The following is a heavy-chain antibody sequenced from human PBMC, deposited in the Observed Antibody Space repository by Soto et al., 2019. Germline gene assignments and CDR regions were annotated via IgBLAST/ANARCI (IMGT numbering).Heavy chain of an antibody. D-gene: IGHD6-13*01. V-gene: IGHV6-1*01. CDR1: GDSVSSNSAA. J-gene: IGHJ6*02. Sequence: QTLSVPWAISGDSVSSNSAACNLIRQSPSRGLEWLGRTYYRSKWYNDYAVSVKSRITINPDTSKNQFSLQLNSVTPEDTAVYYCAREIAAAGRNYYYYGMDVWGQGTTVTVSS. CDR3: AREIAAAGRNYYYYGMDV. CDR2: TYYRSKWYN.